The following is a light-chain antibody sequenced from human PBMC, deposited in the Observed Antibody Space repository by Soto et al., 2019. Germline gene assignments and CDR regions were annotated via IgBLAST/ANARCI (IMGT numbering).Light chain of an antibody. V-gene: IGKV3-15*01. CDR1: QSISSN. J-gene: IGKJ4*01. CDR2: RTS. CDR3: QQYNNWPPLT. Sequence: EIVMTQSPATLSVSPGERATLSCRASQSISSNLAWYQQKPGQAPRLLMFRTSSRATGFPARFSGSGSETKFTLTISSLQSEDFAVYYCQQYNNWPPLTFGGGTKVDIK.